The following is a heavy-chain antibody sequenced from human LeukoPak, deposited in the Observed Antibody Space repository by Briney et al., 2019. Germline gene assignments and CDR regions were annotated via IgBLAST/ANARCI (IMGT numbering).Heavy chain of an antibody. CDR3: ARDHCSSTSCYNRDQIDY. D-gene: IGHD2-2*02. CDR1: GYTFTGYY. CDR2: INPNSGGT. V-gene: IGHV1-2*02. J-gene: IGHJ4*02. Sequence: ASVKVSCKASGYTFTGYYMHWVRQAPGQGLEWMGWINPNSGGTNYAQKFQGRVTMTRDTSISTAYMELSRLRSDDTAVYYCARDHCSSTSCYNRDQIDYWGQGTLVTVSS.